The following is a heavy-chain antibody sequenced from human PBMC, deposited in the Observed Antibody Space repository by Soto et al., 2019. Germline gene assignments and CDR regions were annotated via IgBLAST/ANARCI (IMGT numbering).Heavy chain of an antibody. J-gene: IGHJ4*02. V-gene: IGHV1-2*04. Sequence: ASVKVSCKASGGTFSSYAISWVRQAPGQGLEWMGWINPNSGGTNYAQKFQGWVTMTRDTSISTAYMELSRLRSDDTAVYYCARGPPLYSSSWAPEYWGQGTLVTVSS. D-gene: IGHD6-13*01. CDR1: GGTFSSYA. CDR3: ARGPPLYSSSWAPEY. CDR2: INPNSGGT.